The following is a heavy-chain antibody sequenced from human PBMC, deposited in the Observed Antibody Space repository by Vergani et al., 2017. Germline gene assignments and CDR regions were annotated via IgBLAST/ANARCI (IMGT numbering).Heavy chain of an antibody. J-gene: IGHJ3*02. CDR1: GVSVTDYN. Sequence: QAQLQESGPGLVKPSETLSLTCHVFGVSVTDYNCNWSRQAPGKGLEWIGSLYTPGGATHASHNPSLKSRVSISVDPSKSQFSLRLTSVTAADSAIYYCARDWHRDYDFWSGYGHAFDIWGQGTMVTVSS. CDR3: ARDWHRDYDFWSGYGHAFDI. V-gene: IGHV4-59*02. CDR2: LYTPGGA. D-gene: IGHD3-3*01.